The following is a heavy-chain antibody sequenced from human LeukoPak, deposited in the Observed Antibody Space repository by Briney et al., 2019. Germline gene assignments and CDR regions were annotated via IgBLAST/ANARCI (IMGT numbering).Heavy chain of an antibody. CDR1: GFTFSSYG. Sequence: PGRSLRLSCAASGFTFSSYGMHWVRQAPGKGLEWVAVIWYDGSNKYYADSVKGRFTISRDKSKNTLYLQMNSLRAEDTAVYYCARDEGAAGHDYWGQGTLVTVSS. CDR2: IWYDGSNK. CDR3: ARDEGAAGHDY. D-gene: IGHD6-13*01. J-gene: IGHJ4*02. V-gene: IGHV3-33*01.